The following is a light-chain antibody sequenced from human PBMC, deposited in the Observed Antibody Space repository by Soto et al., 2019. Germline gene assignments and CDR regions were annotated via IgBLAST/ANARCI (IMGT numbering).Light chain of an antibody. Sequence: QSVLTQPASVSGSPGQSVTISCTGSSSDVGGYNYVSWYQQHPGKVPKLMIFDVSNRPSGVSIRFSGSKSDNTASLTISCRQAEDEAEYYCSSYTSSSTLVVFGGGTKLTVL. CDR2: DVS. J-gene: IGLJ2*01. CDR1: SSDVGGYNY. V-gene: IGLV2-14*01. CDR3: SSYTSSSTLVV.